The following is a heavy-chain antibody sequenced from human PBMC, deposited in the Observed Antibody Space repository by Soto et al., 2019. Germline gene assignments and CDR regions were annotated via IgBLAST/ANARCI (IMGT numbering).Heavy chain of an antibody. CDR1: GGSINTFY. CDR3: AREGSYSAYNLSHVIQLWSFDF. J-gene: IGHJ4*02. Sequence: PSETLSLTCTVSGGSINTFYWSWVRQPSGKGLEWIGRIFSSGSTSFNPSLESRVAMSVDTSKNHFSLNLSSVTAADMAVYYCAREGSYSAYNLSHVIQLWSFDFWGQGAMVTVYS. CDR2: IFSSGST. D-gene: IGHD5-18*01. V-gene: IGHV4-4*07.